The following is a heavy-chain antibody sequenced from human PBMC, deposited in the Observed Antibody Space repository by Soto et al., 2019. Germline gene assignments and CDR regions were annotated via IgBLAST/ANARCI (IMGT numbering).Heavy chain of an antibody. CDR2: IYWDDDK. J-gene: IGHJ6*02. CDR3: IQSRCGGDCLQSYASHYYYGMDV. D-gene: IGHD2-21*02. CDR1: GFSLSTSGVG. Sequence: QITLKEPGPTLVKPTQTLTLTCTFSGFSLSTSGVGVGWIRQPPGKALEWLALIYWDDDKRYSPSLRSRLTINKDTSKNQVVLTMTNMDPVDTATYYCIQSRCGGDCLQSYASHYYYGMDVWGQGTTVTVSS. V-gene: IGHV2-5*02.